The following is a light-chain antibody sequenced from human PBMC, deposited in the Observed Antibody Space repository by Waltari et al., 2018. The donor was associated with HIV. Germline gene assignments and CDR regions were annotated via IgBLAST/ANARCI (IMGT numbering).Light chain of an antibody. Sequence: EIVLTQSPATLSLSPGARATISCRASQSVNTYLAWYQQKPGQAPRLLIYDASNRATGIPARFSGSGSGTDFTLTISSLEPEDFAVYYCQQRSNWPPEITFGQGTRLEIK. V-gene: IGKV3-11*01. CDR1: QSVNTY. J-gene: IGKJ5*01. CDR3: QQRSNWPPEIT. CDR2: DAS.